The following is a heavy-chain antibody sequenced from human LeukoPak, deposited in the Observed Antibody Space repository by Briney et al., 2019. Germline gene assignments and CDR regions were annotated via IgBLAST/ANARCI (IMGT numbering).Heavy chain of an antibody. J-gene: IGHJ3*02. CDR3: ASETRYCSGGSCTDAFDI. CDR1: GGSISSGGYS. CDR2: IYYSGST. Sequence: SETLSLTCAVSGGSISSGGYSWSWIRQPPGKGLEWIGYIYYSGSTYYNPSLKSRVTISVDTSKNQFSLKLSSVTAADTAVYYCASETRYCSGGSCTDAFDIWGQGTMVTVSS. D-gene: IGHD2-15*01. V-gene: IGHV4-30-4*07.